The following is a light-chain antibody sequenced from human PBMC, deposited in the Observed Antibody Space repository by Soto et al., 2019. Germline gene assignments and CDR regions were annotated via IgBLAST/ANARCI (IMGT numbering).Light chain of an antibody. CDR2: HAS. V-gene: IGKV3-11*01. CDR3: QHYDSFPLS. Sequence: EVELTQSPLTLSLSPWARPTLSARASQSFRGRLAWYQQKPGQAPRLLIYHASNRATGIPPRFSGSGSGTDFTLTISSLEPEDSAVYYCQHYDSFPLSFGGGTKVDI. CDR1: QSFRGR. J-gene: IGKJ4*01.